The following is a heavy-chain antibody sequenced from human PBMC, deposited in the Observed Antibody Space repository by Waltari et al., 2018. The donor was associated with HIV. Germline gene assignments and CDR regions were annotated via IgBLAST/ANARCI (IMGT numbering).Heavy chain of an antibody. Sequence: EVQLVESGGGLVQPGGYLRLSCAASGFTFSSYEMNWVRQAQGKGLEWVSYISSSGSTIYYADSVKGRFTISRDNAKNSLYLQMNSLRAEDTAVYYCARDSPNYYDSSGYAFDIWGQGTMVTVSS. CDR2: ISSSGSTI. CDR1: GFTFSSYE. J-gene: IGHJ3*02. V-gene: IGHV3-48*03. D-gene: IGHD3-22*01. CDR3: ARDSPNYYDSSGYAFDI.